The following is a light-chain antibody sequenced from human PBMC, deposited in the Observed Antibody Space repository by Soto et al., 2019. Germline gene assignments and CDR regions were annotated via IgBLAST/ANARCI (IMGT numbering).Light chain of an antibody. V-gene: IGKV3-11*01. CDR2: DAS. CDR3: QQRSNWTPT. J-gene: IGKJ5*01. Sequence: EIVLTQSPATLSLSPGERATLSCRASQSVSRYLAWYQQKPGQAPRLLIYDASNRATGIPARFSGIGSGTDFTLTISSLQNEDFAVYDCQQRSNWTPTFGQGTRLEIK. CDR1: QSVSRY.